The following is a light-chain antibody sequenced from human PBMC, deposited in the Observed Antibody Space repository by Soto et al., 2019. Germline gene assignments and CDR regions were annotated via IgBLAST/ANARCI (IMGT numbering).Light chain of an antibody. CDR2: DAS. Sequence: EIGLTQSPATLSLSPGERATLSCRASQSISSYLAWYQQKPGQAPRLLIYDASNRATGIPARFSGSGSGTDFTLTISTLEPEDFAVYYCQQRSAWPLTFGGGTKVE. CDR1: QSISSY. J-gene: IGKJ4*01. CDR3: QQRSAWPLT. V-gene: IGKV3-11*01.